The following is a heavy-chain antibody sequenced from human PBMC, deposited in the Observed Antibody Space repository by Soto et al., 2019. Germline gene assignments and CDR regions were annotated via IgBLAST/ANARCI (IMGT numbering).Heavy chain of an antibody. V-gene: IGHV3-23*01. D-gene: IGHD3-22*01. J-gene: IGHJ1*01. CDR1: GFTFRSYV. CDR3: AKGLYDNAGYYYTD. CDR2: ISGSGGTP. Sequence: GSLRLSCAASGFTFRSYVMSWVRQAPGKGLEWVSSISGSGGTPYYGDSVKGRFIISRDNSKDTLLLQMHSLRGDDTAVYFCAKGLYDNAGYYYTDWGQGNLVTVSS.